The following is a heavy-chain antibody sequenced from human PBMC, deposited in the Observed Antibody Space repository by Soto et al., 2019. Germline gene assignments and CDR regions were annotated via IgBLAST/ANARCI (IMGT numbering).Heavy chain of an antibody. V-gene: IGHV3-21*01. Sequence: PGWSLRLSCAASVFTFISYSMNWVRQAPGKGLEWVSSISSSSSYIYYADSVKGRFTISRDNAKNSLYLQMNSLRAEDTAVYYCARGDGYNLFYFDYWGQGTLVTVSS. CDR3: ARGDGYNLFYFDY. J-gene: IGHJ4*02. CDR2: ISSSSSYI. D-gene: IGHD5-12*01. CDR1: VFTFISYS.